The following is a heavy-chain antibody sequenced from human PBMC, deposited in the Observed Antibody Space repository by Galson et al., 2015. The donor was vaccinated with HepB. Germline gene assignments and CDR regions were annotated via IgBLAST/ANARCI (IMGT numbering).Heavy chain of an antibody. CDR1: GYTLTELP. D-gene: IGHD3-16*02. Sequence: SVKVSCKVSGYTLTELPMHWVRQAPGKGLEWMGGFDPEDGETIYAQKFQGRVTMTEDTSTGTAYMELSSLRSDDTAVYYCARSLAHLGELSLGVAFDIWGQGTMVTVSS. V-gene: IGHV1-24*01. J-gene: IGHJ3*02. CDR2: FDPEDGET. CDR3: ARSLAHLGELSLGVAFDI.